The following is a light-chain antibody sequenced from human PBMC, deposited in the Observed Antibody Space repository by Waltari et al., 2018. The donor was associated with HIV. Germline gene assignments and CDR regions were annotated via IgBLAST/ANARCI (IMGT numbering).Light chain of an antibody. J-gene: IGLJ1*01. CDR2: SNY. CDR1: SSNIGSNT. CDR3: AAWDDSLNGYV. V-gene: IGLV1-44*01. Sequence: QSVLTQPPSASGTPGQRVTISCSGSSSNIGSNTVNWSQQLPGTAPKLLIYSNYQRPSGVPDRFSGSKSGTSASLAISGLQSEDESDYYCAAWDDSLNGYVFGTGTKVTVL.